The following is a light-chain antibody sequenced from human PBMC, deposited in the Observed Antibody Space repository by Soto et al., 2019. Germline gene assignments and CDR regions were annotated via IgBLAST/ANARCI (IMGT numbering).Light chain of an antibody. J-gene: IGLJ1*01. CDR3: SSYTSSSLHV. V-gene: IGLV2-14*03. CDR2: DVS. CDR1: SSDVCGYNY. Sequence: QSALTQPASVSGSPGQSITISCTGTSSDVCGYNYVSWYQQHPGKAPKLMIYDVSNRPSGVSNRFSGSKSGNTASLTISGLQAEDEADYYCSSYTSSSLHVFGTGTKVTVL.